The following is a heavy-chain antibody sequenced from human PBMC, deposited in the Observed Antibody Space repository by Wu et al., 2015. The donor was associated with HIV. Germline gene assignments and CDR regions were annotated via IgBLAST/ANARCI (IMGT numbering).Heavy chain of an antibody. CDR2: INSHSGDT. CDR1: GYTFSDYY. Sequence: QVQLVQSGAEVKKPGASVKISCKTSGYTFSDYYIQWVRQAPGQGPEWLGWINSHSGDTKYAQKFQDRVTMTRDTPMSTAYMELRTLRSEDTAVYYCARDYYYGMDVWGQGTTVIVSS. D-gene: IGHD3-10*01. J-gene: IGHJ6*02. V-gene: IGHV1-2*02. CDR3: ARDYYYGMDV.